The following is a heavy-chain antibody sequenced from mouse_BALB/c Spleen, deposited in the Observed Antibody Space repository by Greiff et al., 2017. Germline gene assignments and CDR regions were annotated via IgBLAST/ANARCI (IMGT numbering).Heavy chain of an antibody. V-gene: IGHV1-69*02. CDR1: GYTFTSYW. CDR3: ARGLLPPWFAY. J-gene: IGHJ3*01. Sequence: VQLQQPGAELVKPGASVKLSCKASGYTFTSYWMHWVKQRPGQGLEWIGEIDPSDSYTNYNQKFKGKATLTVDKSSSTAYMQLSSLTSEDSAVYYCARGLLPPWFAYWGQGTLVTVSA. D-gene: IGHD2-3*01. CDR2: IDPSDSYT.